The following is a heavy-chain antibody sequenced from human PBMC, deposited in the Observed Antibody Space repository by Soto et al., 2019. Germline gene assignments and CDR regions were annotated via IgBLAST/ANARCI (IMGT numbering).Heavy chain of an antibody. V-gene: IGHV1-69*12. D-gene: IGHD6-19*01. J-gene: IGHJ5*02. CDR3: ARGDGTAVAGTTWFDP. CDR2: IIPIFGTA. Sequence: QVQLVQSGAEVKKPGSSVKVSCKASGGTFSSYAISWVRQAPGQGLEWMGGIIPIFGTANYAQKFQGRVTITADESTRTAYMALSSMRSEDTAVYYCARGDGTAVAGTTWFDPWGQGTLVTVSS. CDR1: GGTFSSYA.